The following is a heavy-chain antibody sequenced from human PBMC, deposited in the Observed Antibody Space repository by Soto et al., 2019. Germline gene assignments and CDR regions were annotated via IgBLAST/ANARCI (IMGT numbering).Heavy chain of an antibody. V-gene: IGHV4-4*07. CDR3: AREEGIAAAGTSGWFDP. CDR2: IYTSGST. Sequence: QVQLQESGPGLVKPSETLSLTCTVSGGCISSYYWSWIRQPAGKGLEWIGRIYTSGSTNYNPSLKSRVTMSVHTSKDQFSLKLSSVTAADTAVYYSAREEGIAAAGTSGWFDPWGQGTLVTVSS. J-gene: IGHJ5*02. D-gene: IGHD6-13*01. CDR1: GGCISSYY.